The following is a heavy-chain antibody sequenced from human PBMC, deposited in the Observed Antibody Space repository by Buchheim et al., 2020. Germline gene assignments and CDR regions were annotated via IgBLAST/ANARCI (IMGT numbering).Heavy chain of an antibody. V-gene: IGHV1-3*04. D-gene: IGHD2/OR15-2a*01. J-gene: IGHJ4*02. CDR2: INTGNGNT. CDR3: ARVSSNIATRRLFDY. CDR1: GYTFTNYL. Sequence: QVQLVQSGAEVKKPGASVNVSCKASGYTFTNYLMHWVRQAPGQRFEWLGWINTGNGNTKYSQKFQDRVTLTRDTSANTVYMELTSLRPEDTAFYYCARVSSNIATRRLFDYWGQGSL.